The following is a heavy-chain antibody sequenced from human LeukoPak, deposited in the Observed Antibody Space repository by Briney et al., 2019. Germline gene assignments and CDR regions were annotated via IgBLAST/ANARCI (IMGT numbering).Heavy chain of an antibody. J-gene: IGHJ6*03. CDR3: ARVGSGSDYYYYYYMDV. CDR1: GGSISSYY. Sequence: SETLSLTCTVSGGSISSYYWGWIRQPPGKGLEWIGSIYYSGSTYYNPSLKSRVTISVDTSKNQFSLKLSSVTAADTAVYYCARVGSGSDYYYYYYMDVWGKGTTVTISS. V-gene: IGHV4-39*07. D-gene: IGHD6-19*01. CDR2: IYYSGST.